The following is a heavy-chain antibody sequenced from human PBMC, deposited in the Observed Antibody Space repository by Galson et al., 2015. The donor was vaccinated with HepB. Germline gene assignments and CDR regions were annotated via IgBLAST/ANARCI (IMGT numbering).Heavy chain of an antibody. CDR1: GGTYSDYG. Sequence: SVKVSCKASGGTYSDYGFTWVRQAPGQGLEWMGTIIPKVGTTKYAQKFQDRVTIIADKSTSTASMEMSSLRFDDTAIYYCARNYPAIVDRGVHLDYWGQGTLVTVSS. CDR3: ARNYPAIVDRGVHLDY. J-gene: IGHJ4*02. D-gene: IGHD3-10*01. CDR2: IIPKVGTT. V-gene: IGHV1-69*04.